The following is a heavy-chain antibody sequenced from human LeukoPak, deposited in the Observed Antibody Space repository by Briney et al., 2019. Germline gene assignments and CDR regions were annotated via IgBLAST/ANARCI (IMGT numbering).Heavy chain of an antibody. CDR2: ISSDGGTT. V-gene: IGHV3-64D*09. D-gene: IGHD3-3*01. Sequence: GVSLRLSCSASGXTFSGYAVHWVRQAPGKGLEYVSGISSDGGTTYYEDSVKGRFTISRDRSKNTLYLQMSSLRAEDTAVYYCVKGGVVTSRPLDYWGQGTLVIVSS. CDR3: VKGGVVTSRPLDY. J-gene: IGHJ4*02. CDR1: GXTFSGYA.